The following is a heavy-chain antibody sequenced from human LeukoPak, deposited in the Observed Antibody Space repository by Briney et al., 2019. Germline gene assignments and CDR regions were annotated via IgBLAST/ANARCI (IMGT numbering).Heavy chain of an antibody. D-gene: IGHD2-8*02. Sequence: SETLSLTCTASGGSISSSSYYWGWIRQPPGKGLEWIGSIYYSGSTYYNPSLKSRVTISVDTSKNQCSLKLSSVTAADTAVYYCARFGALLGFDYWGQGTLVTVSS. J-gene: IGHJ4*02. CDR3: ARFGALLGFDY. V-gene: IGHV4-39*07. CDR1: GGSISSSSYY. CDR2: IYYSGST.